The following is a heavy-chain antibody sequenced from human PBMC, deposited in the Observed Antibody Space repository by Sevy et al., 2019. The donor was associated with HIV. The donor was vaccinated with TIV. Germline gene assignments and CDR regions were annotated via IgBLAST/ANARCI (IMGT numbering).Heavy chain of an antibody. CDR1: GFNFNTYA. D-gene: IGHD2-21*01. V-gene: IGHV3-23*01. Sequence: GGSLRLSCAASGFNFNTYAMNWVRQTPDKGLEWVSGITATGDRTLYTDSVRGRFTMSRDNSKNTVYLQLNNVRADDTAVYYCAKRDNNDCFHGNSVFDYWGQGTRVTVSS. CDR3: AKRDNNDCFHGNSVFDY. J-gene: IGHJ4*02. CDR2: ITATGDRT.